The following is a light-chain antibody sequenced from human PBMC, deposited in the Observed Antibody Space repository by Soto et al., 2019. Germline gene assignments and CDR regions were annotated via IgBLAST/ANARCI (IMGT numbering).Light chain of an antibody. CDR2: AAS. CDR1: QSISSY. Sequence: DIPMTQSPSSLSASVGHRVAITCRASQSISSYLNWYKQKPGKAPKLLIYAASSLISGVPSMFSGSGSGTGFRLTISRLQPEDFATYYCQPYYSSRPTFGEGTKVEIK. J-gene: IGKJ1*01. V-gene: IGKV1-39*01. CDR3: QPYYSSRPT.